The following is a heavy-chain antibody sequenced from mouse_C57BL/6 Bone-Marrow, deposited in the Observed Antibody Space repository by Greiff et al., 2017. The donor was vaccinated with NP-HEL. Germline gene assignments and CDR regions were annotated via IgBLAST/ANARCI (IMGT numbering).Heavy chain of an antibody. V-gene: IGHV5-9*01. J-gene: IGHJ1*03. Sequence: EVQRVESGGGLVKPGGSLKLSCAASGFTFSSYTMSWVRPTPEKRLEWVATISGGGGNTYYPDSVKGRFTISRDNAKNTLYLQMSRLRSEDTALYYCARGGSSYWYFDVWGTGTTVTVSS. D-gene: IGHD1-1*01. CDR1: GFTFSSYT. CDR3: ARGGSSYWYFDV. CDR2: ISGGGGNT.